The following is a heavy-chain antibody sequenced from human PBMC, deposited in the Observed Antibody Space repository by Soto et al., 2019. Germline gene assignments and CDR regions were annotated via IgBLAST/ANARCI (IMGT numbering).Heavy chain of an antibody. CDR2: IHHRGST. V-gene: IGHV4-4*02. CDR1: GDSVSSSNW. D-gene: IGHD2-2*01. CDR3: ARVRQGCSCSSCYFDP. J-gene: IGHJ5*02. Sequence: QVQLQESGPGLVKPSGTLSLTCAASGDSVSSSNWWNWVRQSPGKGLEWIGEIHHRGSTNYNPSLKSRVTISVDKSRNQFSLKLNFVTAADTAMYYCARVRQGCSCSSCYFDPWGQGTLVTVSS.